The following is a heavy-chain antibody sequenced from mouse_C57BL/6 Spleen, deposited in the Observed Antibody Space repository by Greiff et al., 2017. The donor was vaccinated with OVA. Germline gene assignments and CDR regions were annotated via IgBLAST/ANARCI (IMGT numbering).Heavy chain of an antibody. Sequence: QVQLQQPGPELVMPGASVKLSCKASGYTFTSYWMHWVKQRPGQGLEWIGEIDPSDSYTNYNQKFKGKSTLTVDKSSSTAYMQLSSLTSEDSAVYYCASYYYGSSYDYAMDYWGQGTSVTVSS. J-gene: IGHJ4*01. V-gene: IGHV1-69*01. CDR2: IDPSDSYT. D-gene: IGHD1-1*01. CDR1: GYTFTSYW. CDR3: ASYYYGSSYDYAMDY.